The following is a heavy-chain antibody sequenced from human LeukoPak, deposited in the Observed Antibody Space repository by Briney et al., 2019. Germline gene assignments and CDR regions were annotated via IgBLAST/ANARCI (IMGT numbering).Heavy chain of an antibody. J-gene: IGHJ5*02. Sequence: SETLSLTCTVSGGSISSYYWSWTRQPPGKGLEWIGCMYYSGSTNYNPSLKSRVTISVDTSKNQFSLKLSSVTAADTAVYYCARHPIVVGSKWWFDPWGQGTLVTVSS. CDR1: GGSISSYY. D-gene: IGHD2-15*01. CDR3: ARHPIVVGSKWWFDP. V-gene: IGHV4-59*01. CDR2: MYYSGST.